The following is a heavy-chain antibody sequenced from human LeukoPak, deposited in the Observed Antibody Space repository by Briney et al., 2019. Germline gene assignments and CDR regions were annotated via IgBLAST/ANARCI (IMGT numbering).Heavy chain of an antibody. D-gene: IGHD2-2*01. V-gene: IGHV4-34*01. J-gene: IGHJ5*02. CDR2: INARGDT. CDR1: GWSFNDYY. Sequence: PSETLSLTCAVSGWSFNDYYWNWIRQPPGKGLEWIGEINARGDTNYNPSLKSRVTISVDTSKKQFSLRLTSMIAADTALYYCARGQVPAARGYNWYDPWAREPWSPSPQ. CDR3: ARGQVPAARGYNWYDP.